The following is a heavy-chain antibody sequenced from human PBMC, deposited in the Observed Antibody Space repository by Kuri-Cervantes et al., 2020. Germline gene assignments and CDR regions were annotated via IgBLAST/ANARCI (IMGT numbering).Heavy chain of an antibody. J-gene: IGHJ2*01. CDR1: GFTPSTSG. V-gene: IGHV3-30*18. Sequence: GGSLRFSFAPSGFTPSTSGMPWVRQAPGKGLGWVAVISYDGSNKYYADSVKGRFNISRDNSKNTLYLQMNILRAEVTAVYYGANDFAATVTTICYFDLWGRGTLVTVSS. CDR2: ISYDGSNK. CDR3: ANDFAATVTTICYFDL. D-gene: IGHD4-17*01.